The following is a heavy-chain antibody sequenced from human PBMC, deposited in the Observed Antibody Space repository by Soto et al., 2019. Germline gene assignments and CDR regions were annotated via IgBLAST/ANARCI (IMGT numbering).Heavy chain of an antibody. Sequence: SVKVSCKASGGTFSSYAIRWVRQAPGHGLEWMGGIIPIFGTANYAQKFQARVTITADESTSTAYMELSSLRSEDTAVYYCARDPPPPRPGYYYYGMDVWGQGTSVTVAS. CDR1: GGTFSSYA. J-gene: IGHJ6*02. CDR2: IIPIFGTA. CDR3: ARDPPPPRPGYYYYGMDV. V-gene: IGHV1-69*13.